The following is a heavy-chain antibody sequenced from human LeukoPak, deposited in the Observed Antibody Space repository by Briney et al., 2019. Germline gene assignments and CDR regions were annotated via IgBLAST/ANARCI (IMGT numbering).Heavy chain of an antibody. J-gene: IGHJ6*03. Sequence: GGSLRLSCAASGFTFTKFWMSWVRQAPGKGLEWVANIQEDGKKENYVDSVRGRFTISRDNAKNSLYLQMNSLRAEDTAVYYCARGLTLLLSNMDVWGKGTTVTISS. V-gene: IGHV3-7*01. D-gene: IGHD2-15*01. CDR1: GFTFTKFW. CDR3: ARGLTLLLSNMDV. CDR2: IQEDGKKE.